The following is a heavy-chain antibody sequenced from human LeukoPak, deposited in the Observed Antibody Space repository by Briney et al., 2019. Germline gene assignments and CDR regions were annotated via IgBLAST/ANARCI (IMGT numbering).Heavy chain of an antibody. J-gene: IGHJ5*02. V-gene: IGHV5-51*01. CDR2: VYPGDSDT. CDR3: ARGGDCSSITCANWFDP. D-gene: IGHD2-2*01. Sequence: GESLKISCKASGYSFTNYWIGWVRQMPEKDLEWMGIVYPGDSDTRYSPSFQGQVTFSADKSTSTAYLQWSSLKASDTAMYYCARGGDCSSITCANWFDPWGQGTLVTVSS. CDR1: GYSFTNYW.